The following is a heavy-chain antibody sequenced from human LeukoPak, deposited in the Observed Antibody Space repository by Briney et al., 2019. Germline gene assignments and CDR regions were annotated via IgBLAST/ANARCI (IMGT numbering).Heavy chain of an antibody. D-gene: IGHD4-17*01. CDR2: ISTYNGAT. J-gene: IGHJ1*01. Sequence: ASVKVSCNTSGYTFINHGISWVRQAPGRGLEWVGWISTYNGATQYPEKLQGRVTMTTDTSTNTVYMELRSLRSDDTATYYCAGGGDYGYFFFQHWGQGTLVTVSS. V-gene: IGHV1-18*01. CDR1: GYTFINHG. CDR3: AGGGDYGYFFFQH.